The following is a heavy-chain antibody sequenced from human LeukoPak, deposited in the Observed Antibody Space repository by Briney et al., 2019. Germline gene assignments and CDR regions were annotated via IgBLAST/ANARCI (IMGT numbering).Heavy chain of an antibody. CDR1: GDSVSSNNGA. J-gene: IGHJ4*02. V-gene: IGHV6-1*01. CDR3: SRDVGSSGWHTFDY. Sequence: SQTLSLTCAISGDSVSSNNGAWNWIRQPPSRGFEGRGGTYYKSKWYNDYAVSMKGRITINPDTSKNQFSLQLNSVTPEDTAVYYCSRDVGSSGWHTFDYWGQGTLVTVSS. D-gene: IGHD6-19*01. CDR2: TYYKSKWYN.